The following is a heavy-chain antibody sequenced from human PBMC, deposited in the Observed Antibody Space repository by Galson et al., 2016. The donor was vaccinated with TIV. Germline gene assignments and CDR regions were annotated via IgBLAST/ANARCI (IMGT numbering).Heavy chain of an antibody. J-gene: IGHJ4*02. Sequence: TLSLTCTVSGGSVISGDYHWGWIRQHPGKGLEWIGSMYYTGRTYYNPSLRGRVAISIATSKNQFSLKLRSMTAADTAVYYCARDRPSGLFDHWGQGTQVTVSS. CDR1: GGSVISGDYH. V-gene: IGHV4-39*07. CDR2: MYYTGRT. CDR3: ARDRPSGLFDH. D-gene: IGHD1-26*01.